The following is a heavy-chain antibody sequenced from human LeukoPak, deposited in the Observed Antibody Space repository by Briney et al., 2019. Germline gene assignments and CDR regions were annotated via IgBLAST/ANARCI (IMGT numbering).Heavy chain of an antibody. CDR2: INHSGST. J-gene: IGHJ4*02. CDR3: ARDRDYQFDY. Sequence: PSETLPLTCAVYGGSFSGYYWSWIRQPPGKGLEWIGEINHSGSTNYNPSLKSRVTISVDTSKNQFSLKLSSVTAADTAVYYCARDRDYQFDYWGQGTLVTVSS. D-gene: IGHD5-12*01. CDR1: GGSFSGYY. V-gene: IGHV4-34*01.